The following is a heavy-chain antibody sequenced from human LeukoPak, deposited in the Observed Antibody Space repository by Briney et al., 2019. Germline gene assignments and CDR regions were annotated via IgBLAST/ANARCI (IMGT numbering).Heavy chain of an antibody. J-gene: IGHJ4*02. CDR1: GYTFTGYY. CDR2: INPNSGGT. CDR3: ARSLVHYYDSSEEGVDY. D-gene: IGHD3-22*01. V-gene: IGHV1-2*02. Sequence: ASVKVSCKASGYTFTGYYMRWVRQAPGQGLEWMGWINPNSGGTNYAQKFQGRVTMTRDTSISTAYMELSRLRSDDTAVYYCARSLVHYYDSSEEGVDYWGQGTLVTVSS.